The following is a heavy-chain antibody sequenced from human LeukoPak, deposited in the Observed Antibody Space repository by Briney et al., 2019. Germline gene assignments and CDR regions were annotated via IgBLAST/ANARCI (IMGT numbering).Heavy chain of an antibody. CDR2: IIPIFGTA. CDR3: ARVLAYYDFWSGYLDY. Sequence: GASVKASCKASGGTFSSYAISWVRQAPGQGLEWMGGIIPIFGTANYAQKFQGRVTITADESTSTAYMELSSLRSEDTAVYYCARVLAYYDFWSGYLDYWGQGTLVTVSS. J-gene: IGHJ4*02. D-gene: IGHD3-3*01. V-gene: IGHV1-69*13. CDR1: GGTFSSYA.